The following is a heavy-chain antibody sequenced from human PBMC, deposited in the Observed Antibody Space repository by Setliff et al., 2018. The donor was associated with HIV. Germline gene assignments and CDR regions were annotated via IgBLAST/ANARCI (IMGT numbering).Heavy chain of an antibody. Sequence: SETLSLTCTVSGGSISSSSYYWGWIRQPPGKGLERIGNIYYSGRTYSNPSLKSRLTISKDTSKNQFSLQLSSVTAADTAVYYCARDNYDSRGYFFGYWGQGTLVTVSS. CDR3: ARDNYDSRGYFFGY. J-gene: IGHJ4*02. CDR1: GGSISSSSYY. CDR2: IYYSGRT. V-gene: IGHV4-39*07. D-gene: IGHD3-22*01.